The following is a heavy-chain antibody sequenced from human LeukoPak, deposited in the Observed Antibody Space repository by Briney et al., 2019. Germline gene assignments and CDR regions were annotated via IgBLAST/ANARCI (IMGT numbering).Heavy chain of an antibody. CDR1: GFTFDDYA. CDR3: AKENPTVS. CDR2: ISWNSGSI. J-gene: IGHJ4*02. D-gene: IGHD4-17*01. V-gene: IGHV3-9*01. Sequence: PGGSLRLSCAASGFTFDDYAMHWVRQAPGKGLEWVSGISWNSGSIGYADSVKGRFTISRDNAKNPLYLQMNSLRAEDTALYYCAKENPTVSWGQGTLVTVSS.